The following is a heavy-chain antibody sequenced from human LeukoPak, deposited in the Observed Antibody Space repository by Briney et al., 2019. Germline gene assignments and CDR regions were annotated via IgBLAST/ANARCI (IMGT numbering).Heavy chain of an antibody. CDR1: GGSISSGDYY. V-gene: IGHV4-30-4*08. CDR2: IYYSGST. D-gene: IGHD6-19*01. J-gene: IGHJ3*02. Sequence: PSETLSLTCTVSGGSISSGDYYWSWIRQPPGKALEWIGYIYYSGSTYYNPSLKSRVTISVDTSKNQFSLKLSSVTAADTAVYYCAREAGSSGWYGNDAFDIWGQGTMVTVSS. CDR3: AREAGSSGWYGNDAFDI.